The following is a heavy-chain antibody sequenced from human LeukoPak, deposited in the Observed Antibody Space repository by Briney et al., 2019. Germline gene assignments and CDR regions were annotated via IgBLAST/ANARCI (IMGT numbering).Heavy chain of an antibody. CDR3: AKEGYYDSSGYLDWGYYFDY. CDR2: IWYDGSNK. J-gene: IGHJ4*02. D-gene: IGHD3-22*01. Sequence: GGSLRLSCAASGFTFSSYGMHWVRQAPGEGLEWVASIWYDGSNKYYADSVKGRFTISRDNSKNTLYLQMNSLRAEEKAVYYCAKEGYYDSSGYLDWGYYFDYWGQGTVVTVST. V-gene: IGHV3-30*02. CDR1: GFTFSSYG.